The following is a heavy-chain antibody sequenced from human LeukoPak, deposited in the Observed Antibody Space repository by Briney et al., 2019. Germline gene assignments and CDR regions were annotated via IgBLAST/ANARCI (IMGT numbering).Heavy chain of an antibody. CDR3: TTDEGLLWFGEYTGGSNYFDY. V-gene: IGHV3-30*03. J-gene: IGHJ4*02. Sequence: GGSLRLSCAASGFTFSSYGMHWVRQAPGKGLEWVAVISYDGSNKYYADSVKGRFTISRDNSKNTLYLQMNSLKTEDTAVYYCTTDEGLLWFGEYTGGSNYFDYWGQGTLVTVSS. CDR2: ISYDGSNK. D-gene: IGHD3-10*01. CDR1: GFTFSSYG.